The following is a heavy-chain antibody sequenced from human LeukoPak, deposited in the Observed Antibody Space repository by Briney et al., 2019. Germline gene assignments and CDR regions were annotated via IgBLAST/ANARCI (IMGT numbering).Heavy chain of an antibody. CDR3: ARDHWGGFDY. Sequence: SETLSLTCTVSGGSISSGDYYWSWIRQPPGEGLEWIGYIYYSGSTYYNPSLKSRVTISVDTSKNQFSLKLSSVTAADTAVYYCARDHWGGFDYWGQGTLVTVSS. V-gene: IGHV4-30-4*01. J-gene: IGHJ4*02. CDR1: GGSISSGDYY. CDR2: IYYSGST. D-gene: IGHD7-27*01.